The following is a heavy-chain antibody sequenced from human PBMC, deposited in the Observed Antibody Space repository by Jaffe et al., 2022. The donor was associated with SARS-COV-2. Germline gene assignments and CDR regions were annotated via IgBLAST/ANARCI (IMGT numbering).Heavy chain of an antibody. CDR2: ISSGGANT. J-gene: IGHJ4*02. V-gene: IGHV3-23*01. D-gene: IGHD6-19*01. CDR3: AKTREGWFSFDY. CDR1: GFAFSTYA. Sequence: EVQLLESGGGLVQPGGSLRLSCAASGFAFSTYAMSWVRQAPGKGLEWVSAISSGGANTYYADSVKGRFTISRDTSKNTLYLQMNSLRADDTAVYYCAKTREGWFSFDYWGQGTLVTVSS.